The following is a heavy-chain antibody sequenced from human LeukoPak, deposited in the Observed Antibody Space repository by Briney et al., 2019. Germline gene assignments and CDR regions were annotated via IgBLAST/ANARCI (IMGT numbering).Heavy chain of an antibody. J-gene: IGHJ6*02. CDR2: INPGGGST. CDR3: ARTCSSTSCPPYGMDV. D-gene: IGHD2-2*01. Sequence: ASVKVSCKASGYTFTSYYMHWVRQAPGQGLEWMGIINPGGGSTSYAQKFQGRVTMTRDTSTSTVYMELSSLRSEDTAVYYCARTCSSTSCPPYGMDVWGQGTTVTVSS. CDR1: GYTFTSYY. V-gene: IGHV1-46*01.